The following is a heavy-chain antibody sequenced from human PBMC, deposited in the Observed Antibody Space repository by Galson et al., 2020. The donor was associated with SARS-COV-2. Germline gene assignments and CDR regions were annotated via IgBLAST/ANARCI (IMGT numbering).Heavy chain of an antibody. D-gene: IGHD3-22*01. CDR2: IYYSGST. Sequence: SETLSLTCTVSGGSISSGGYYWSWLRQHPGKGLEWIGYIYYSGSTYYNPSLKSRVTISVDTSKNQFSLKLSSVTAADTAVYYCARVIRDRYYDRSGYYFTEDYFDYWGQGALVTVSS. CDR3: ARVIRDRYYDRSGYYFTEDYFDY. V-gene: IGHV4-31*03. J-gene: IGHJ4*02. CDR1: GGSISSGGYY.